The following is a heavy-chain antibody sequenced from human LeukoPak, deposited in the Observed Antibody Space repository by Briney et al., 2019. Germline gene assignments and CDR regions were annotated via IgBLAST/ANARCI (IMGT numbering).Heavy chain of an antibody. CDR3: ARDYAPGALGAFDI. J-gene: IGHJ3*02. V-gene: IGHV1-2*02. CDR1: EYTFTDYF. D-gene: IGHD3-16*01. CDR2: INPNTGGT. Sequence: ASVKVTFKASEYTFTDYFMHWVRQAPGQGLEWMGWINPNTGGTNYAQKFQGRVTMTRDTSISTAYMELSSLTSDDTAVYYCARDYAPGALGAFDIWGQGKRGTVSS.